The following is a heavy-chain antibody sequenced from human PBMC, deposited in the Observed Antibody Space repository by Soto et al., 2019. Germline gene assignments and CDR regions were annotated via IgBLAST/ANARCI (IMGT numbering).Heavy chain of an antibody. CDR1: GESFSGHI. CDR2: INHRGRA. D-gene: IGHD3-16*01. V-gene: IGHV4-34*01. Sequence: QVQLQQSGAGLLKPSETLSLTCAVYGESFSGHIWTWIRQTPGKGLRGMVQINHRGRASYNPSLKSRVTIPVHPSNSQFSLELGSVTAADTAVYYSARGLITGSHYSGGWYYFDSWGQGTQVTVSS. J-gene: IGHJ4*02. CDR3: ARGLITGSHYSGGWYYFDS.